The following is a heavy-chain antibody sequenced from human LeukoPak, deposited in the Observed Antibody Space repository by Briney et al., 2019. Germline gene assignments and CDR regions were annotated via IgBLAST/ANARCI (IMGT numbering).Heavy chain of an antibody. J-gene: IGHJ5*02. CDR3: ARGKTSQNIVTRKTYNWFDP. Sequence: GGSLRLSCAASGFTFDDYGMSWVRQAPGKGLEWVSNINWNGDSTGYADSVKGRFTISRDNAKNSLYLQMKSLRAEDTAVYYCARGKTSQNIVTRKTYNWFDPWGQGTLVTVSS. V-gene: IGHV3-20*04. CDR1: GFTFDDYG. CDR2: INWNGDST. D-gene: IGHD2/OR15-2a*01.